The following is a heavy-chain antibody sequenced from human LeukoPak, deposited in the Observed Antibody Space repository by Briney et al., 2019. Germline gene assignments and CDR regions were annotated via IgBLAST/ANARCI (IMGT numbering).Heavy chain of an antibody. CDR2: IYPGDFDT. CDR1: GYSFTSYW. J-gene: IGHJ4*02. D-gene: IGHD3-22*01. Sequence: PGESLKISXKGSGYSFTSYWIGWVRQMPGKGLEWMGIIYPGDFDTIYSPSFQGQVTISADKSISTAYLQWSSLKASDTAMYYCARLYDSSGYFYFDYWGQGTLVTVSS. CDR3: ARLYDSSGYFYFDY. V-gene: IGHV5-51*01.